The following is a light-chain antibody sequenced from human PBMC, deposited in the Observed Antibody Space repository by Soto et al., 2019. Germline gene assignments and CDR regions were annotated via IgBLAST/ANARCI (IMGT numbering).Light chain of an antibody. Sequence: QSALTQPASVSGSPGQSITISCTGTSSDVGGYKYVTWYQQHPGKAPKLMIYDVSYRPSGVSNRFSGSKSGNTASLTISGLQAEDEADYYCSSYTSSSTLDVVFGGGTKLTVL. J-gene: IGLJ2*01. CDR1: SSDVGGYKY. V-gene: IGLV2-14*03. CDR2: DVS. CDR3: SSYTSSSTLDVV.